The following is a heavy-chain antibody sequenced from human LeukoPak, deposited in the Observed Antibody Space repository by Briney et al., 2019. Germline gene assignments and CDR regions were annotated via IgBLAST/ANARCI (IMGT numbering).Heavy chain of an antibody. CDR1: GFIVSSNY. Sequence: GGSLRLSCAASGFIVSSNYMSWVRQAPGKGLEWVSAISGSGGSTYYADSVKGRFTISRDNSKNTLYLQMNSLRAEDTAVYYCAKHGQQAMIVVVIPYYFDYWGQGTLVTVSS. V-gene: IGHV3-23*01. D-gene: IGHD3-22*01. CDR2: ISGSGGST. J-gene: IGHJ4*02. CDR3: AKHGQQAMIVVVIPYYFDY.